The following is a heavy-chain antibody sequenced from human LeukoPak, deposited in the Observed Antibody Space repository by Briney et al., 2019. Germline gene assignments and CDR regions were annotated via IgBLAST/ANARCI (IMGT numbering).Heavy chain of an antibody. D-gene: IGHD2-15*01. V-gene: IGHV1-69*13. CDR3: ARGSAGYCSGGSCPARIYYYYMDV. CDR2: IIPIFGTA. CDR1: GGTFSSYA. J-gene: IGHJ6*03. Sequence: GASVKVSCKPSGGTFSSYAISWVRQAPGQGLEWMGGIIPIFGTANYAQKFQGRVTITADESTSTAYMELSSLGSEDTAVYYCARGSAGYCSGGSCPARIYYYYMDVWGKGTTVTISS.